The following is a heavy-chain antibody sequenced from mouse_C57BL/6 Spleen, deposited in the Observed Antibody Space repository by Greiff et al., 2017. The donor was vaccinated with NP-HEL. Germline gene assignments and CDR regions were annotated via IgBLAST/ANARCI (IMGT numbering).Heavy chain of an antibody. CDR3: ARVGYDYAGGAMDY. D-gene: IGHD2-4*01. CDR1: GYTFTSYW. V-gene: IGHV1-55*01. CDR2: IYPGSGST. Sequence: VQLQQPGAELVKPGASVKMSCKASGYTFTSYWITWVKQRPGQGLEWIGDIYPGSGSTNYNEKFKSKATLTVDTSSSTAYMQLSSLTSEDSAVFYGARVGYDYAGGAMDYWGQGTSVTVSA. J-gene: IGHJ4*01.